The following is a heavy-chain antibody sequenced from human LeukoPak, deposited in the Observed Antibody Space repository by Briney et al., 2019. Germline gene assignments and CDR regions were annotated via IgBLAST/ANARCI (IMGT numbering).Heavy chain of an antibody. CDR2: IYADGSS. V-gene: IGHV4-61*02. CDR3: ARGYYYRT. Sequence: SQTLSLTCTVSGGSVGSDNSYWNWIRQPAGKGLEWIGRIYADGSSAYNPSLKSRVTILVDTSKNHFSLSLSSMTAADTAVYYCARGYYYRTWGLGPLLTVSS. D-gene: IGHD3-10*01. J-gene: IGHJ1*01. CDR1: GGSVGSDNSY.